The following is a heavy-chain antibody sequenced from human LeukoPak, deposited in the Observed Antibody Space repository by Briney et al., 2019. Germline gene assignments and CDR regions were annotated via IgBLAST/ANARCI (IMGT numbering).Heavy chain of an antibody. J-gene: IGHJ4*02. V-gene: IGHV3-53*01. CDR2: IRGDTFK. CDR1: GFSLSTPY. CDR3: VRDKGVGPAERFDY. Sequence: PGGSLRLSCAVSGFSLSTPYMTWVRQAAGNGLEGVSIIRGDTFKSDSDSVKGRFSISRDDYRNTLYLHMSRLRAEDTAVYYCVRDKGVGPAERFDYWGQGTMVTVSS. D-gene: IGHD3-3*01.